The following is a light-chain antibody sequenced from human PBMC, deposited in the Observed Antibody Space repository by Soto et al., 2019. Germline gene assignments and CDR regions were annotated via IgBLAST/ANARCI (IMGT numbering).Light chain of an antibody. Sequence: EIVLTQSPATLSLSLGERATLSFRASQSIGSYLAWYQHKLGQPPRLLIYDASNRATGNPVRFSGSGSGTDFTLTISSLEPEDFAVYYCQQRSNWPRTFGQGTKVDIK. V-gene: IGKV3-11*01. CDR1: QSIGSY. J-gene: IGKJ1*01. CDR2: DAS. CDR3: QQRSNWPRT.